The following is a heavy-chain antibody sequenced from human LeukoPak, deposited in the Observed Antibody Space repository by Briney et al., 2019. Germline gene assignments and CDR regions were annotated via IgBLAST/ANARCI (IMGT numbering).Heavy chain of an antibody. J-gene: IGHJ1*01. D-gene: IGHD2-15*01. CDR3: ARREGSGSPFQH. V-gene: IGHV4-59*08. CDR2: IYYSGSN. CDR1: GGSISTYY. Sequence: SETLSLTCTVSGGSISTYYWSWIRQPPGKGLEWIGSIYYSGSNNYNPSLKSRVTISVDTSKNQVSLKLSSGTAADTAVFYCARREGSGSPFQHWGQGTLVTVSS.